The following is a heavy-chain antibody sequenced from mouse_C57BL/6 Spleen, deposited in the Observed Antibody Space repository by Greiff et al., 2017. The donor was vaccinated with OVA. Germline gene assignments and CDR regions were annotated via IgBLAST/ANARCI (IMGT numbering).Heavy chain of an antibody. CDR1: GYTFTSYW. CDR2: IDPSDSYT. Sequence: QVQLQQPGAELVKPGASVKLSCKASGYTFTSYWMQWVKQRPGQGLEWIGEIDPSDSYTNYNQKFKGKATLTVDTSSSTAYMQLSSLTSEDSAVYYCARRDDGYYRYFDVWGTGTTVTVAS. J-gene: IGHJ1*03. CDR3: ARRDDGYYRYFDV. V-gene: IGHV1-50*01. D-gene: IGHD2-3*01.